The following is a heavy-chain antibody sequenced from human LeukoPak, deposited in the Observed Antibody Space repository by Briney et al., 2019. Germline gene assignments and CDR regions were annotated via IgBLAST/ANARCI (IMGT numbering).Heavy chain of an antibody. Sequence: ASVKVSCKASGYTFTGYYMHWVRHAPGQGLEWVGLINPNSGGTNYAQKFQGRVTMTRDTSISTAYMELSRLRSEDTAVYYCARDHSSGWYGDYWGQGTLVTVSS. CDR3: ARDHSSGWYGDY. J-gene: IGHJ4*02. CDR2: INPNSGGT. V-gene: IGHV1-2*02. D-gene: IGHD6-19*01. CDR1: GYTFTGYY.